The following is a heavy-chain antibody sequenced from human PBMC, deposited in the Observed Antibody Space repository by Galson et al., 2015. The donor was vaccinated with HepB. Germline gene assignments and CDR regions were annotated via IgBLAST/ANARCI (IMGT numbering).Heavy chain of an antibody. CDR2: ILPIFGST. CDR1: GGSFSRNA. CDR3: ARGGGTLFGGVIQYYFDY. D-gene: IGHD3-3*01. V-gene: IGHV1-69*13. J-gene: IGHJ4*02. Sequence: SVKVSCKASGGSFSRNAISWVRQAPGQGLEWMGGILPIFGSTDYAQKFQGRVTITADESTSTAYMDLSSLRSEGTAVYYCARGGGTLFGGVIQYYFDYWGQGTLVTVSS.